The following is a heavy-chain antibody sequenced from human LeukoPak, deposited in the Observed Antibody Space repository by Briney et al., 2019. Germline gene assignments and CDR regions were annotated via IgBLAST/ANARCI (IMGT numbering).Heavy chain of an antibody. D-gene: IGHD3-3*01. CDR2: ISYDGSNK. Sequence: HPGGSLRLSCAASGFTFSSYAMHWVRQAPGKGLEWVAVISYDGSNKYYADSVKGRFTISRDNSKNTLYLQMNSLRAEDTAVYYCAKDLGARNRITIFGPTYYYYGMDVWGQGTTVTVSS. CDR3: AKDLGARNRITIFGPTYYYYGMDV. V-gene: IGHV3-30-3*01. J-gene: IGHJ6*02. CDR1: GFTFSSYA.